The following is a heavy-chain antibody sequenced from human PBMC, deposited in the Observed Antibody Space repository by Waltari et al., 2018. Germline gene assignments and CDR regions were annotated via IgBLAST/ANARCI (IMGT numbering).Heavy chain of an antibody. CDR1: GFTFSRYW. Sequence: EEQLVESGGDLIQPGESLRVSCAVSGFTFSRYWMNWVRQAPGKGLLWVASINGDGSDTSYADSVRGRFTISRDNARNTVFLQMKSLRAEDTAVYYCARVARKTYSSPVPGRDYYYGMDVWGLGTTVTVSS. CDR3: ARVARKTYSSPVPGRDYYYGMDV. CDR2: INGDGSDT. V-gene: IGHV3-74*01. D-gene: IGHD3-22*01. J-gene: IGHJ6*02.